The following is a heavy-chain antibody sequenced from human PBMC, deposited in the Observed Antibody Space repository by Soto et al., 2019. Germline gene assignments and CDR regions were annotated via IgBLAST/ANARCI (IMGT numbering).Heavy chain of an antibody. J-gene: IGHJ3*02. Sequence: ASVKVSCKASGYTFTSYYMHWVRQAPGQGLEWMGIINPSGGSTSYAQKFQGRVTMARDTSTSTVYMELSSLRSEDTAVYYCARVGICSGGSCYTPNDAFDIWGKGTMVTVPS. V-gene: IGHV1-46*03. D-gene: IGHD2-15*01. CDR1: GYTFTSYY. CDR3: ARVGICSGGSCYTPNDAFDI. CDR2: INPSGGST.